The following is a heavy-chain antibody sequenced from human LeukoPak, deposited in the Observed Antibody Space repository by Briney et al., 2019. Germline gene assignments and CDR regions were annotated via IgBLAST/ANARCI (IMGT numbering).Heavy chain of an antibody. CDR2: INPNTGDT. Sequence: GASVKVSCKTSGYTFTGYYMHWVRQAPGQGLEWMGRINPNTGDTEYAQKFQGRVTMTRDTSITTAYMALSRLRSDDTAMYFCARFSVAESWADPWGQGTLVTVSS. J-gene: IGHJ5*02. CDR3: ARFSVAESWADP. V-gene: IGHV1-2*06. D-gene: IGHD6-19*01. CDR1: GYTFTGYY.